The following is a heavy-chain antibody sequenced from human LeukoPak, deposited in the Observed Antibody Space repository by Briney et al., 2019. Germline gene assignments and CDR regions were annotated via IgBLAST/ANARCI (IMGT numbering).Heavy chain of an antibody. CDR3: AREGIGYCSGGSCYEVLDY. CDR2: INPSGGST. CDR1: GYTFTSYY. D-gene: IGHD2-15*01. Sequence: ASVKVSCKASGYTFTSYYMHWVRQAPGQGLEWMGIINPSGGSTSYAQKFQGRVTMTRDMSTSTVYMELSSLRSEDTDVYYCAREGIGYCSGGSCYEVLDYWGQGTLVTVSS. V-gene: IGHV1-46*01. J-gene: IGHJ4*02.